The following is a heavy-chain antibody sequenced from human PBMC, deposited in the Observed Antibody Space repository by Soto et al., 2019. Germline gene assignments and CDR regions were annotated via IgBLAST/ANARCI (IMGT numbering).Heavy chain of an antibody. CDR2: IYPNTETT. V-gene: IGHV1-2*02. D-gene: IGHD6-25*01. Sequence: QVQLVQSGAETKNPGASVKVSCKASGYSFSGYYIQWVRQAPGQGPEWLGCIYPNTETTDSSKKFQGRVTMTSDMSTRTVYMELRDLRSDDTAVYYCVSLQTSGWPGVHWGQGTLVTVSS. CDR3: VSLQTSGWPGVH. CDR1: GYSFSGYY. J-gene: IGHJ4*02.